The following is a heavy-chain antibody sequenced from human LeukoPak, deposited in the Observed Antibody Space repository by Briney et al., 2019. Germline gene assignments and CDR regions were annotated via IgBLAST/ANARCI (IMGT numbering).Heavy chain of an antibody. D-gene: IGHD5-18*01. V-gene: IGHV3-48*01. J-gene: IGHJ5*02. CDR3: AKPYSYGST. CDR2: ISSSSSTR. Sequence: PGGSLRLSCTVSGFTVSTNSMSWVRQAPGKGLEWVSHISSSSSTRYYADSMKGRFTLSRDNAKNSLYLQMNSLRAEDTAVYYCAKPYSYGSTWGQGTLVTVSS. CDR1: GFTVSTNS.